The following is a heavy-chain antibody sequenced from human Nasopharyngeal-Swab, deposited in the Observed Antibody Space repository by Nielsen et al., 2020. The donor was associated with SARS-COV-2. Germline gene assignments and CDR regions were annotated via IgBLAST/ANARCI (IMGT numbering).Heavy chain of an antibody. V-gene: IGHV4-30-2*01. J-gene: IGHJ3*02. CDR1: GGSISSGGYS. CDR3: ARSPITMIVVVNAFDI. CDR2: IYHSGST. D-gene: IGHD3-22*01. Sequence: SETLSLTCAVSGGSISSGGYSWSWIRQPPGKGLEWIGYIYHSGSTYYNPSLKSRVTISVDTSKNQFSLRLSSVTAADTAVYYCARSPITMIVVVNAFDIWGQGTMVTVSS.